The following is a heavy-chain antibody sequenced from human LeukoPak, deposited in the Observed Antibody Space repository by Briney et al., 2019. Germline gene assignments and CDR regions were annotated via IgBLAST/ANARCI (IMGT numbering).Heavy chain of an antibody. V-gene: IGHV3-7*03. J-gene: IGHJ4*02. CDR2: IKQDGSER. CDR3: ARDRWSYDPQGGFDC. D-gene: IGHD3-22*01. Sequence: GVSLRLSWAASVYTFSIYGMSWVREAPWKGLEWVANIKQDGSERYYVDSVKGRFTLSRDNAKNSLYLQMNSLRAEDTAVYYCARDRWSYDPQGGFDCWGQGTLVTVSS. CDR1: VYTFSIYG.